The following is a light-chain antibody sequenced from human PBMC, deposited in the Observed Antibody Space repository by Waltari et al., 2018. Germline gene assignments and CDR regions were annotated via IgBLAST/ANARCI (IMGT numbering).Light chain of an antibody. CDR1: SSDVGNYKR. Sequence: QSALTQPAPVSGSPGQSITLSCTGTSSDVGNYKRVSWYKQHPGNAPKLMSYAVSKRPSGVSGRFSGSKSGDRASLTISGLQPEDEAEYFCSSYAGSSKGVFGGGTKVTVL. J-gene: IGLJ2*01. CDR2: AVS. V-gene: IGLV2-23*02. CDR3: SSYAGSSKGV.